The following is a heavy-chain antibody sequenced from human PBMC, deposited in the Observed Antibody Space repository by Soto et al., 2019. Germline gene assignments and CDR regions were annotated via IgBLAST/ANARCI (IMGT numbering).Heavy chain of an antibody. CDR2: IYYSGST. CDR1: GGSVSSGSYY. D-gene: IGHD6-6*01. CDR3: ARNPIIEYSSSSDFDY. V-gene: IGHV4-61*01. Sequence: SETLSLTCTVSGGSVSSGSYYWSWIRQPPGKGLEWIGYIYYSGSTNYNPSLKSRVTISVDTSKNQFSLKLSSVTAADTAVYYCARNPIIEYSSSSDFDYWGQGTLVTVS. J-gene: IGHJ4*02.